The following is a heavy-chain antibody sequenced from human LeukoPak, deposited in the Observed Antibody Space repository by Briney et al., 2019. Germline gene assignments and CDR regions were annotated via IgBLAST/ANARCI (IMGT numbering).Heavy chain of an antibody. V-gene: IGHV1-8*01. CDR2: MNPNSGNT. CDR3: ARGLLGRVVPAAINYYYYYYMDV. Sequence: ASVKVSCKASGYTFTSYDINWVRQATGQGLEWIGWMNPNSGNTGYAQKFQGRVTMTRNTSISTAYMELSSLRSEDTAVYYCARGLLGRVVPAAINYYYYYYMDVWGKGTTVTVSS. D-gene: IGHD2-2*01. J-gene: IGHJ6*03. CDR1: GYTFTSYD.